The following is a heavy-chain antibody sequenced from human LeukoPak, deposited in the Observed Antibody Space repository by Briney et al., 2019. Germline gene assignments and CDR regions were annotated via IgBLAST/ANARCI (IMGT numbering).Heavy chain of an antibody. D-gene: IGHD3-10*01. CDR3: ANGSGGKTLYFDY. CDR1: GFTFNTYN. Sequence: GGSLRLSCAGSGFTFNTYNMNWVRQAPGKGLEWVAFIRYDGSNKYYADSVKGRFTISRDNSKNTLYLQMNSLRAEDTAVYYCANGSGGKTLYFDYWGQGTLVTVSS. J-gene: IGHJ4*02. V-gene: IGHV3-30*02. CDR2: IRYDGSNK.